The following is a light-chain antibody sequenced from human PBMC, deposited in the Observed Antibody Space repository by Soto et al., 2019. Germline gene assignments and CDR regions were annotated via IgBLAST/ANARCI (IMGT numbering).Light chain of an antibody. CDR2: AAS. Sequence: DVQMTQSPSSLSASVGDRVTITCRASQSISSYLNWYQQKQGKAPKLLIYAASSLQSVVPSRFSGSGSRTDLTLTISSLQPEDFASYSCQQRYRTPDTFGQGTKLEIK. CDR3: QQRYRTPDT. J-gene: IGKJ2*01. CDR1: QSISSY. V-gene: IGKV1-39*01.